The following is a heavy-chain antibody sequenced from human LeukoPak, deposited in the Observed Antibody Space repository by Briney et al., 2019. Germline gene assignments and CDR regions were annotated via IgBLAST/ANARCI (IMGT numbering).Heavy chain of an antibody. V-gene: IGHV3-21*01. J-gene: IGHJ4*02. CDR1: GFTFSSYS. D-gene: IGHD3-22*01. CDR2: ISSSSSYI. Sequence: PGGSLRLSCAASGFTFSSYSMNWVRQAPGKGLEWVSSISSSSSYIYYADSVKGRFTISRDNARNSLYLQMNSLRAEDTAVYYCARVIQTFYYDSSGYYSSASNDFWGQGTLVTVSS. CDR3: ARVIQTFYYDSSGYYSSASNDF.